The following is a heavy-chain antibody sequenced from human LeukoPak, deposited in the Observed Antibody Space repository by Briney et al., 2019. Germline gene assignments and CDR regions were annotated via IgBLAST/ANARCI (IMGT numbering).Heavy chain of an antibody. V-gene: IGHV3-48*01. CDR1: GFTFTPYT. J-gene: IGHJ5*02. CDR3: AKGTTGT. Sequence: GGSLRLSCAATGFTFTPYTMNWFRQPPGKGLEWVSYISRDGNTIYYADSVKGRFTISRDIAKKSLFLQMDSLRVEDTAMYYCAKGTTGTWGQGTLVTVCS. CDR2: ISRDGNTI. D-gene: IGHD2-8*02.